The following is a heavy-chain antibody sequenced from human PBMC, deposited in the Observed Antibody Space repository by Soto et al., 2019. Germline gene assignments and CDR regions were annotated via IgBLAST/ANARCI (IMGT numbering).Heavy chain of an antibody. V-gene: IGHV3-23*01. CDR1: GFTFSSYA. CDR2: ISGSGGST. CDR3: TGYCSSTSCYLDYYYYYGMDV. J-gene: IGHJ6*02. Sequence: EVQLLESGGGLVQPGGSLRLSCAASGFTFSSYAMSWVRQAPGKGLEWVSAISGSGGSTYYAASVKGRFTISRDNSKNTLYLQMNSLRAEDTAVYYATGYCSSTSCYLDYYYYYGMDVWGQGTTVTVSS. D-gene: IGHD2-2*01.